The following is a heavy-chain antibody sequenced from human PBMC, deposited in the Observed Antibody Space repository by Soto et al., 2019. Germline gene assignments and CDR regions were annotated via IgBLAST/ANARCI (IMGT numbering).Heavy chain of an antibody. CDR2: ISGSGDST. D-gene: IGHD2-15*01. CDR1: GFTFSSYA. CDR3: AKGRGYCTGGSCYSDY. Sequence: PGGSLRLSCAASGFTFSSYAMSWVRQAPGKGLEWVSTISGSGDSTYYTDSVKGRFTISRDNSKNTLYLHMNSLSVDDTAVYYCAKGRGYCTGGSCYSDYWGQGTLVTVSS. V-gene: IGHV3-23*01. J-gene: IGHJ4*02.